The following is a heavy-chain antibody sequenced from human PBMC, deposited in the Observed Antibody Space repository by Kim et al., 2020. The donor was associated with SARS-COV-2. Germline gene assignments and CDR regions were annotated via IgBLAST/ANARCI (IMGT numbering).Heavy chain of an antibody. V-gene: IGHV5-10-1*01. CDR2: IDPSNSYT. D-gene: IGHD6-13*01. CDR1: GYRFTTYW. CDR3: ARQEGQQLRYGMDV. Sequence: GESLKISCKGAGYRFTTYWINWVRQMPGKGLEWMGRIDPSNSYTNYSPSFQGHVTISADKSITTAYLQWSSLKASDTAVYYCARQEGQQLRYGMDVWGQGTTVTVSS. J-gene: IGHJ6*02.